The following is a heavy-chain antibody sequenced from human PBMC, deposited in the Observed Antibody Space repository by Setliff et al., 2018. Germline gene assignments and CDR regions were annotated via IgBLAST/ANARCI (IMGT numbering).Heavy chain of an antibody. V-gene: IGHV4-39*07. CDR3: ARAPRNFGVVINYYYYYYGMDV. D-gene: IGHD3-3*01. J-gene: IGHJ6*02. Sequence: PSETLSLTCNVSGASISGSAYYWGWIRQPPGKGLEWIGSVYSSGSPYYNPSLKSRVTIAVDTSKNQFSLKLSSATAADTAVYYCARAPRNFGVVINYYYYYYGMDVWGQGTTVTVSS. CDR2: VYSSGSP. CDR1: GASISGSAYY.